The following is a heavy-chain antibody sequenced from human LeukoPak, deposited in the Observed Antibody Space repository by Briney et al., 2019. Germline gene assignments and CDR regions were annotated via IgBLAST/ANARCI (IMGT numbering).Heavy chain of an antibody. CDR1: GYTFTGYY. CDR2: INPNSGGT. J-gene: IGHJ4*02. Sequence: ASVKVSCKASGYTFTGYYMHWVRQAPGQGLEWMGGINPNSGGTNYAQKFQGRVTMTRDTPISTAYMELSRLRSDDTAVYYCARGGFGYSGYGRWPFDYWGQGTLVTVSS. V-gene: IGHV1-2*02. D-gene: IGHD5-12*01. CDR3: ARGGFGYSGYGRWPFDY.